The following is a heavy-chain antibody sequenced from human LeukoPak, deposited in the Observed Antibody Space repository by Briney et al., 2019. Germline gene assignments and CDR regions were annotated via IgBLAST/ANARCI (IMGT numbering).Heavy chain of an antibody. Sequence: ASVKVSCKASGYTFTSYYMHWVRQAPGQGLEWMGIINPSGGSTSYAQKFQGRVTMTRDMPTSTVYMELSSLRSEDTAVYYCARLGDSSGYYPGTYFDYWGQGTLVTVSS. CDR3: ARLGDSSGYYPGTYFDY. CDR2: INPSGGST. V-gene: IGHV1-46*01. J-gene: IGHJ4*02. D-gene: IGHD3-22*01. CDR1: GYTFTSYY.